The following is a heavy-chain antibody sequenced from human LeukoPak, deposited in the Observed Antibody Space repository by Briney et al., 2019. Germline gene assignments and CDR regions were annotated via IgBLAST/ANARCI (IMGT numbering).Heavy chain of an antibody. CDR1: GFTFSSYE. CDR3: ARGGYYDSSGYDY. J-gene: IGHJ4*02. D-gene: IGHD3-22*01. Sequence: PGGSLRLSCAASGFTFSSYEMNWVRQAPGKGLEWVSYISSSGSTIYYADSVKGRFTISRDNAKKSLYLQMNSLRAEDTAVYYCARGGYYDSSGYDYWGQGTLVTVSS. V-gene: IGHV3-48*03. CDR2: ISSSGSTI.